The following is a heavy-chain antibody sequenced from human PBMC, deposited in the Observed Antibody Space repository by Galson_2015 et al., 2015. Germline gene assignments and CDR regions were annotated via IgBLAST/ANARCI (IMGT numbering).Heavy chain of an antibody. D-gene: IGHD3-3*01. CDR3: ARDEGNDFWSGYYAFMHYYYGMDV. V-gene: IGHV3-74*01. CDR2: INSDGSST. CDR1: GFTFSSYW. J-gene: IGHJ6*02. Sequence: SLRLSCAASGFTFSSYWMHWVRQAPRKGLVWVSRINSDGSSTSYADSVKGRFTISRDNAKNTLYLQMNSLRAEDTAVYYCARDEGNDFWSGYYAFMHYYYGMDVWGQGTTVTVSS.